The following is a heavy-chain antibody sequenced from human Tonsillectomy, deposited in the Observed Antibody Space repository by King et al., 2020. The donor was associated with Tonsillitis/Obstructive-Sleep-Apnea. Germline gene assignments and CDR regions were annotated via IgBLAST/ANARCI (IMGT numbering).Heavy chain of an antibody. CDR1: GFTFSNYW. D-gene: IGHD1-14*01. J-gene: IGHJ6*03. CDR2: IKQDGSEN. Sequence: VQLVESGGGLVQPGGSLRLSCAASGFTFSNYWMSWVRQAPGKGLEWVANIKQDGSENYYVDSVKGRFTISRDNAKNSLYLQMNSLRAEDTAVFYCARDRGLNHLGARGARSYYYLDAWGTGAPGTVSS. V-gene: IGHV3-7*01. CDR3: ARDRGLNHLGARGARSYYYLDA.